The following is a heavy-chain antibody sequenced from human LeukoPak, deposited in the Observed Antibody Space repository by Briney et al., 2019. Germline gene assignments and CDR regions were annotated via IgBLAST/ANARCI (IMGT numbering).Heavy chain of an antibody. V-gene: IGHV3-73*01. J-gene: IGHJ5*02. Sequence: GGSLRLSCAASGFTFSGSAMHWVRQASGKGLEWVGRIRSKANSYATAYAASVKGRFTISRDDSKNTAYLQMNSLKTEDTAVYYCTRHVARVVVPAARAGFDPWGQGTLATVSS. CDR3: TRHVARVVVPAARAGFDP. CDR2: IRSKANSYAT. D-gene: IGHD2-2*01. CDR1: GFTFSGSA.